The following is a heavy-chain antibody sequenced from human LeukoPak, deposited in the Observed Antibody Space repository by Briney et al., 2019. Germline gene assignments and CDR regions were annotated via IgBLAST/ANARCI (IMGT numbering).Heavy chain of an antibody. Sequence: PSETLSLTCAVSGYSISSGYYWGWIRPPPGKGLEWIGSIYHSGSTYYNPSLKSRVTISVDTSKNQFSLKLSSVTAADTAVYYCARHGKTGTSTIYYYYYMDVWGKGTTVTVSS. CDR2: IYHSGST. CDR1: GYSISSGYY. J-gene: IGHJ6*03. D-gene: IGHD1-1*01. CDR3: ARHGKTGTSTIYYYYYMDV. V-gene: IGHV4-38-2*01.